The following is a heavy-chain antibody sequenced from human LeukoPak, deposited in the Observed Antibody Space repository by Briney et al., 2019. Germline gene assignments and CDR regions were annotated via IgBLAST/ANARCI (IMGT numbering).Heavy chain of an antibody. CDR3: ARDNQLRYFDWLYPGYFDY. V-gene: IGHV3-48*02. J-gene: IGHJ4*02. CDR1: GFTFSSYA. Sequence: GGSLRLSCAASGFTFSSYAMSWVRQAPGKGLEWVSYISSSSSTIYYADSVKGRFTISRDNAKNSLYLQMNSLRDEDTAVYYCARDNQLRYFDWLYPGYFDYWGQGTLVTVSS. D-gene: IGHD3-9*01. CDR2: ISSSSSTI.